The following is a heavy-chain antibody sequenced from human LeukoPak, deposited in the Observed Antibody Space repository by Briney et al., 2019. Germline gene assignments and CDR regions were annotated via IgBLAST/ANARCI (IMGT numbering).Heavy chain of an antibody. V-gene: IGHV3-7*01. CDR3: ARDRGDPTIY. CDR2: INQDRSEK. CDR1: GFNFSSYW. D-gene: IGHD2-21*01. J-gene: IGHJ4*02. Sequence: GGSLRLSCAASGFNFSSYWMSWVRQAPGKGLEWVANINQDRSEKYYVDSVKGRFTISRDNAKNSLYLQMSSLRAEDTAVYYCARDRGDPTIYWGQGTLVTVSS.